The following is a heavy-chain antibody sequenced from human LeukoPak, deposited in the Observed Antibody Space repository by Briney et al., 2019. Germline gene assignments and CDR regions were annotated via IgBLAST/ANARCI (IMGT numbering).Heavy chain of an antibody. CDR1: GFTFSSYA. V-gene: IGHV3-30*04. J-gene: IGHJ4*02. D-gene: IGHD5-12*01. CDR3: ARVSGYDYFSY. Sequence: GGSLRLSCAASGFTFSSYAMHWVRQAPGKGLEWVAVISYDGSNKYYADSVKGRFTISRDNSKNTLYLQMNSLRAEDTAVYYCARVSGYDYFSYWGQGTLVTVSS. CDR2: ISYDGSNK.